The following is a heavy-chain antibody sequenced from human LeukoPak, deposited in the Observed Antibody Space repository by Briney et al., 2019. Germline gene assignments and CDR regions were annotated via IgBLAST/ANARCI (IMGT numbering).Heavy chain of an antibody. CDR1: GYTFTSYG. Sequence: GASVKVSCKASGYTFTSYGISWVRQAPGQGLEWMGWINPNSGGSNYAQKFRGRVTMTRDTSISTAYMELSRLRSDDTAVYYCARGEGIAVAGTTSSWGQGTLVTVSS. CDR2: INPNSGGS. CDR3: ARGEGIAVAGTTSS. V-gene: IGHV1-2*02. D-gene: IGHD6-19*01. J-gene: IGHJ5*02.